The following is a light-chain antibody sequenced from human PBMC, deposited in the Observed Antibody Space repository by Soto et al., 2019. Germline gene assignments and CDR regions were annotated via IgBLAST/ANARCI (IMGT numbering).Light chain of an antibody. CDR3: QQYGSSRT. J-gene: IGKJ1*01. Sequence: VMTQSPAALSVAPGERATLSCRASQSVNSNVAWYQKKPGQAPRFLIYAASNRATGIPARFSGSGSGTDFTLTINRLEPEDFAVYYCQQYGSSRTFGQGTKVDIK. V-gene: IGKV3-20*01. CDR2: AAS. CDR1: QSVNSN.